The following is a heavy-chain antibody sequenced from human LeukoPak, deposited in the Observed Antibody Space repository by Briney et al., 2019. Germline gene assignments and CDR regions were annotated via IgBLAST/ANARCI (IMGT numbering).Heavy chain of an antibody. J-gene: IGHJ3*02. CDR2: INHSGST. D-gene: IGHD2-2*01. CDR1: GGSFSGYY. V-gene: IGHV4-34*01. Sequence: SETLSLTCAVSGGSFSGYYWSWIRQPPGKGLEWIGEINHSGSTNYNPSLTSRVTTSVDTSKNQFSLKLSSVTAADTAVYYCAGAPCSTSCYRGAFDIWGQGTMVTVSS. CDR3: AGAPCSTSCYRGAFDI.